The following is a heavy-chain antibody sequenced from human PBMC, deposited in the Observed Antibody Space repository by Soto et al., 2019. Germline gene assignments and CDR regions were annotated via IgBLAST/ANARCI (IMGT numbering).Heavy chain of an antibody. CDR3: AREGCSGGSCYSY. Sequence: SQTLSLTCAISGDSVSSNIVTWDWIRQSPSRGLEWLGRTYYRSQWFNDYAVSVKSRMTINADTSKNQFSLQLNYVTPEDTALYYCAREGCSGGSCYSYWGQGTLVTVSS. D-gene: IGHD2-15*01. V-gene: IGHV6-1*01. CDR2: TYYRSQWFN. CDR1: GDSVSSNIVT. J-gene: IGHJ4*02.